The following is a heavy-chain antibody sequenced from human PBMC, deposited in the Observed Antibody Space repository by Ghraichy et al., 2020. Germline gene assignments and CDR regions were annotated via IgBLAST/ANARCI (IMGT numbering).Heavy chain of an antibody. CDR1: GFTFSSYW. D-gene: IGHD3-9*01. CDR2: IKQDGSEK. V-gene: IGHV3-7*03. Sequence: GGSLRLSCAASGFTFSSYWMSWVRQAPGKGLEWVANIKQDGSEKYYVESVKGRFTISRDNAKNSLYLQMNSLRAEDTAVYYCARGGAYYDILTGYCKEYDYWGQGTLVTVSS. J-gene: IGHJ4*02. CDR3: ARGGAYYDILTGYCKEYDY.